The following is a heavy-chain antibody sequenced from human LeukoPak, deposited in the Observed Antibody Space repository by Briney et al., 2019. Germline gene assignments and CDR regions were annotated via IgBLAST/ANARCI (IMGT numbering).Heavy chain of an antibody. Sequence: AGRSLRLSCAASGFTFDDYAMHWVRQAPGKGLEWVSGISWNSGSIGYADSVKGRFTISRDNAKNSLYLQMNSLRAEDTAVYYCATDELRDYWGQGTLVTVSS. D-gene: IGHD2-21*01. CDR3: ATDELRDY. J-gene: IGHJ4*02. CDR2: ISWNSGSI. CDR1: GFTFDDYA. V-gene: IGHV3-9*01.